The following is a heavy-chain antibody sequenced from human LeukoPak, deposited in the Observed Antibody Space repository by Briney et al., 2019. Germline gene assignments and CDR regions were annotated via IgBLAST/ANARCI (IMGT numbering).Heavy chain of an antibody. CDR1: RGSTSTYY. CDR3: ARDSGTTGEVKFDP. D-gene: IGHD3-10*01. Sequence: SETLSLTCTVSRGSTSTYYWSWIRQPAGKGLEWIGRIYTSGSTDYNPSLKGRVTMSVDTSKNQFSLKLSSVTAADTAVYYCARDSGTTGEVKFDPWGQGTLVTVSS. CDR2: IYTSGST. V-gene: IGHV4-4*07. J-gene: IGHJ5*02.